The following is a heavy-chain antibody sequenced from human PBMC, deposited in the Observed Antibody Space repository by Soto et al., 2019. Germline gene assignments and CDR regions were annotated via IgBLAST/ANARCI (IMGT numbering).Heavy chain of an antibody. V-gene: IGHV1-18*01. Sequence: ASVKVSCKASGYTFTSYGISWVRQAPGQGLEWMGWISAYNGNTNYARKLQGRVTMTTDTSTSTAYMELRSLRSDDTAVYYCARVLSIVVVIHNFDLWGRGTLVTVSS. J-gene: IGHJ2*01. CDR1: GYTFTSYG. CDR3: ARVLSIVVVIHNFDL. CDR2: ISAYNGNT. D-gene: IGHD2-21*01.